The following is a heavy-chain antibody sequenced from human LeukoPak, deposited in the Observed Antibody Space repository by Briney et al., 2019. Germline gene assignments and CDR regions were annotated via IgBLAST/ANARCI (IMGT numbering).Heavy chain of an antibody. CDR1: GFTLSSYE. J-gene: IGHJ4*02. V-gene: IGHV3-48*03. CDR2: ISSSGSTI. Sequence: GGSLRLSCAASGFTLSSYEMNWVRQAPGKGLEWVSYISSSGSTIYYADSVKGRFTIARDNAKNSLYLQKNSLRADDTAVYYCARGSRITQYWGQGTLVTVSS. D-gene: IGHD3-10*01. CDR3: ARGSRITQY.